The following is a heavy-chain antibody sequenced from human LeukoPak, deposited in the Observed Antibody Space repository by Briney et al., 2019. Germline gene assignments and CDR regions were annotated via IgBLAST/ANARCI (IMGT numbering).Heavy chain of an antibody. J-gene: IGHJ4*02. V-gene: IGHV1-2*02. CDR2: INPNSGGT. CDR1: GYTFTGYY. CDR3: ASTDYCSSTSCYVLDY. D-gene: IGHD2-2*01. Sequence: GSSVTVSCKASGYTFTGYYMHWVRQAPGQGVEWMGWINPNSGGTNYAQKFQGGVSMTRDTSISTAYMALSRLRSDDTAVYYCASTDYCSSTSCYVLDYWGQGTMVTVSS.